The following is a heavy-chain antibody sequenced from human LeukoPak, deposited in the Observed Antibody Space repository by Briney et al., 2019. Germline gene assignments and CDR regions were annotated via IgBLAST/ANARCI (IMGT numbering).Heavy chain of an antibody. D-gene: IGHD3-10*01. CDR2: IFYSGST. Sequence: SETLSLTCTVSGDSINNYYWSWIRQSPGKELEWIGYIFYSGSTKYNPSLKSRVTISVDTSKNQFSLKLSSVTAADTAVYYCARRRGSGSPYFDYWGQGTLVTVSS. V-gene: IGHV4-59*08. CDR1: GDSINNYY. CDR3: ARRRGSGSPYFDY. J-gene: IGHJ4*02.